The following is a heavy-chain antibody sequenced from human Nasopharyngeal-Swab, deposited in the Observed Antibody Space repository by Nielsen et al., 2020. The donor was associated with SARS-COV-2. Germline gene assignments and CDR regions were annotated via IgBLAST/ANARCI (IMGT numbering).Heavy chain of an antibody. CDR3: ARDSDGSGWFYDAFDI. Sequence: GGSLRLSCAASGFTFSSYAMHWVRQAPGKGLEWVAVISYDGSNKYYADSVKGRFTISRDNSKNTLYLQMNSLRAEDTAVYYCARDSDGSGWFYDAFDIWGQGTMVTVSS. D-gene: IGHD6-19*01. CDR1: GFTFSSYA. J-gene: IGHJ3*02. CDR2: ISYDGSNK. V-gene: IGHV3-30-3*01.